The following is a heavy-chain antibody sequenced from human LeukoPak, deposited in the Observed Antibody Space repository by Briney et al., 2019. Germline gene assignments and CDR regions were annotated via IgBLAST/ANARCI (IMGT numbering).Heavy chain of an antibody. J-gene: IGHJ4*02. D-gene: IGHD6-6*01. CDR3: ARRVGGSSALDY. CDR1: GGSISPYH. Sequence: SETQSLTCTVSGGSISPYHWIWIRQPPGKGLEWIGSIYYTGSTNYNPSLKSRVTISLDTSKNQFSLKLSSVTAADTAVYYCARRVGGSSALDYWGQGTLFTVSS. CDR2: IYYTGST. V-gene: IGHV4-59*08.